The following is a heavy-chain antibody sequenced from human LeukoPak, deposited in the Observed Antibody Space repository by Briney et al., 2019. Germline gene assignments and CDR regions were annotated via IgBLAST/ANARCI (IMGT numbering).Heavy chain of an antibody. CDR3: AKRGAEVGATVAPGDY. Sequence: PGGSLRLSCAASRFTFSRYVMSWVRQAPGKGLEWVSAISDSGGSTYYADSVKGRFTISRDNSKNTLYLQMNSLRAEDTAVYYCAKRGAEVGATVAPGDYWGQGTLVTVSS. CDR2: ISDSGGST. D-gene: IGHD1-26*01. J-gene: IGHJ4*02. V-gene: IGHV3-23*01. CDR1: RFTFSRYV.